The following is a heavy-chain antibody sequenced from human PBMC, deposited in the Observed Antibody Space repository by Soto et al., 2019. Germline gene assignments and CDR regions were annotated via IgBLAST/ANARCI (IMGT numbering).Heavy chain of an antibody. Sequence: PGGSLSVSCAASGFTFSSDAMSSVRQAPGKGLEWVSAISGSGGSTYYADSVKGRFTISRDNSKNTLYLQMNSLRAEDTAVYYCAKVQGYSSGWYQEFDYWGQGTLVTVSS. CDR2: ISGSGGST. D-gene: IGHD6-19*01. CDR1: GFTFSSDA. V-gene: IGHV3-23*01. J-gene: IGHJ4*02. CDR3: AKVQGYSSGWYQEFDY.